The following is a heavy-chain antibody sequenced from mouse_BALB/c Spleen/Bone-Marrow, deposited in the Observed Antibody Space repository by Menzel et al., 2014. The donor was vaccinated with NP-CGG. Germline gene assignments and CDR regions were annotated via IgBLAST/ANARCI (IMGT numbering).Heavy chain of an antibody. D-gene: IGHD4-1*01. CDR3: ARPGRLGRDWYFDV. CDR2: INPNNGGT. Sequence: VQLQQSGPELVKPGASVKISCKTSGYSFTEYTMHWVKQRHEKSLEWIGRINPNNGGTSYNQKFKGKATLTVDKSSSTAYMELRSLTSEDSAVYYCARPGRLGRDWYFDVWGAGTTVTVSS. CDR1: GYSFTEYT. J-gene: IGHJ1*01. V-gene: IGHV1-22*01.